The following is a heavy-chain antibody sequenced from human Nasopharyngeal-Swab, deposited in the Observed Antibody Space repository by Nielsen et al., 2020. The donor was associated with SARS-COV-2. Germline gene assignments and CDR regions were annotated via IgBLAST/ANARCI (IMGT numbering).Heavy chain of an antibody. CDR1: GGSISSYY. D-gene: IGHD6-19*01. J-gene: IGHJ1*01. Sequence: SETLSLTCTVSGGSISSYYWSWIRQPPGKGLEWIGYIYYSGSTNYNPSLKSRVTISVDTSKNQFSLKLCSVTAADTAVYHCARIDSSGWYTEYFPHWGQGTLVTVSS. V-gene: IGHV4-59*08. CDR3: ARIDSSGWYTEYFPH. CDR2: IYYSGST.